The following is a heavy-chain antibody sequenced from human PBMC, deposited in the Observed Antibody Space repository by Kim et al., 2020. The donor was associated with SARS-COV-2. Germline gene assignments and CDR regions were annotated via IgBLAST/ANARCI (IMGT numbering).Heavy chain of an antibody. CDR2: INPSGGST. Sequence: ASVKVSCKASGYTFTSYYMHWVRQAPGQGLEWMGIINPSGGSTNYAQKFQGRVSMTRDTSTSTVSMELSGLRSEDTAVYYCARPGYDSGGYYYLDNWGQGTLVTVSS. D-gene: IGHD3-22*01. CDR1: GYTFTSYY. CDR3: ARPGYDSGGYYYLDN. V-gene: IGHV1-46*01. J-gene: IGHJ4*02.